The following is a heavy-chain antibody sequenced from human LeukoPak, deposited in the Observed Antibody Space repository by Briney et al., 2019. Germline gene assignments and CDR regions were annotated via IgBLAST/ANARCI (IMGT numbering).Heavy chain of an antibody. V-gene: IGHV3-74*01. J-gene: IGHJ4*02. D-gene: IGHD3-22*01. Sequence: GGSLRLSCAASGFTFSRHWMHWVRQGPGKGLVWVSRIDSDEGSIDYADSVKGRFTISRDNVKNMLYLQMNSLRAEDTAVYYCAKDRGYYDSSGYQTVIDYWGQGTLVTVSS. CDR2: IDSDEGSI. CDR3: AKDRGYYDSSGYQTVIDY. CDR1: GFTFSRHW.